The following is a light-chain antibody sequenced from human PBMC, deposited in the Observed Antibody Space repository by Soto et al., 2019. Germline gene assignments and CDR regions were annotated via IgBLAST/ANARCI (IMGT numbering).Light chain of an antibody. Sequence: ETVMTQSPATLSVSPGERATLSCRASQYVSTNIAWYQQKPGQAPRLLIYGASSRATGFPPRFSGSGSGTEFTLTISSLQSEDFPLYYCQQYNNWPATFGQGTKLEIK. CDR3: QQYNNWPAT. CDR1: QYVSTN. V-gene: IGKV3-15*01. J-gene: IGKJ2*01. CDR2: GAS.